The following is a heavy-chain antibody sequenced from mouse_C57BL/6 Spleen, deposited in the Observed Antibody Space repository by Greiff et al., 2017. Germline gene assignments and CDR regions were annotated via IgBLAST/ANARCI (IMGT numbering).Heavy chain of an antibody. Sequence: QVQLQQPGAELVKPGASVKLSCKASGYTFTSYWLHWVKQRPGQGLEWIGLLHPNSGSPNYNEKFKSKATLTVDKSSSTAYMQLSSLTSEDSSVNYCARRILMTTVVDWYFDVWGTGTTVTGAS. CDR2: LHPNSGSP. V-gene: IGHV1-64*01. CDR1: GYTFTSYW. J-gene: IGHJ1*03. CDR3: ARRILMTTVVDWYFDV. D-gene: IGHD1-1*01.